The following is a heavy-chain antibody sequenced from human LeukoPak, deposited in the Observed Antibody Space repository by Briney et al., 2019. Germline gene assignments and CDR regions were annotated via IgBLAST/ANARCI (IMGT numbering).Heavy chain of an antibody. CDR2: INHSGST. CDR3: ARVYYYGSGSYYKAYYYMDV. CDR1: GGSISSSSYY. V-gene: IGHV4-39*07. J-gene: IGHJ6*03. Sequence: SETLSLTCTVSGGSISSSSYYWSWIRQPPGKGLEWIGEINHSGSTNYNPSLKSRVTISVDTSKNQFSLKLSSVTAADTAVYYCARVYYYGSGSYYKAYYYMDVWGKGTTVTVSS. D-gene: IGHD3-10*01.